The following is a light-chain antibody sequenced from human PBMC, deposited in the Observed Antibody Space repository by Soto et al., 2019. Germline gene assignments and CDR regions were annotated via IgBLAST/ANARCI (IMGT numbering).Light chain of an antibody. J-gene: IGKJ5*01. CDR3: QHDNTWPPIT. CDR2: GAS. CDR1: QSVSSN. Sequence: EIVMTQSPATLSVSPGERATLSCRASQSVSSNLDWYQQKPGQAPRLLIFGASTRATGIPARFSGSGSGTEFTLTISSLQSEAFAVSYCQHDNTWPPITFGPGTRLDIK. V-gene: IGKV3-15*01.